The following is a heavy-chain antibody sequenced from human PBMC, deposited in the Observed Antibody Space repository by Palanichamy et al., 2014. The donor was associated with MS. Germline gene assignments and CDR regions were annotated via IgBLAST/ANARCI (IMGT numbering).Heavy chain of an antibody. J-gene: IGHJ6*02. CDR1: GYSFTSYW. D-gene: IGHD2-21*02. CDR2: IYPGDSDT. CDR3: ARHKGYSYGRLNCGGDCYSPSDYYYGMDV. V-gene: IGHV5-51*01. Sequence: VQSGAEVKKPGESLKISCKGSGYSFTSYWIGWVRQMPGKGLEWMGIIYPGDSDTRYSPSFQGQVTISADKSISTAYLQWSSLKASNTAMYYCARHKGYSYGRLNCGGDCYSPSDYYYGMDVWGQGTTVTVSS.